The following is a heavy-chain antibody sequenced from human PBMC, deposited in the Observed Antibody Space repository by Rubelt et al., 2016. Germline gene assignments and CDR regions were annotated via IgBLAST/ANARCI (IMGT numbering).Heavy chain of an antibody. CDR3: ARGYSSGWGGNH. J-gene: IGHJ5*02. D-gene: IGHD6-19*01. Sequence: ANYAQKFQGRVTITADESTSTAYMELSSLRSEDTAVYYCARGYSSGWGGNHWGQGTLVTVSS. V-gene: IGHV1-69*01. CDR2: A.